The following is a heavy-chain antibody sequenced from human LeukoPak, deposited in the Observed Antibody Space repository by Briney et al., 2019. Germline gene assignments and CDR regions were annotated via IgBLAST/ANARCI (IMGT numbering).Heavy chain of an antibody. CDR1: GYSISSGYY. J-gene: IGHJ4*02. CDR3: ASPRY. Sequence: ETSETLSLTCTVSGYSISSGYYWGWIRQPPGKGLEWIGSIYHSGSTYYNPSLKSRVTISVDTSKNQFSLKLSSVTAADTAVYYCASPRYWGQGTLVAVSS. V-gene: IGHV4-38-2*02. CDR2: IYHSGST.